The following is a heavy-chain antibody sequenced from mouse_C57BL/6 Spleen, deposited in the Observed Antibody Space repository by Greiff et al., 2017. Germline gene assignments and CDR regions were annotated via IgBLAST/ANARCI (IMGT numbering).Heavy chain of an antibody. J-gene: IGHJ2*01. CDR3: ARSLFDY. V-gene: IGHV1-54*01. CDR1: GYAFTNYL. CDR2: INPGSGGN. Sequence: QVQLQQSGAELVRPGTSVKVSCKASGYAFTNYLLEWVKQRPGQGLEWIGVINPGSGGNNYNQQFKGKATLTADKSSSTAYMQLSSLTSEDSAVYFCARSLFDYWGQGTTLTVSS.